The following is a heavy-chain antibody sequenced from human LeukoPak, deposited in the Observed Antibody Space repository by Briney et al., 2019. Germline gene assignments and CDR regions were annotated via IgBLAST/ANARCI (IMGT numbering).Heavy chain of an antibody. CDR2: IYTSGST. CDR1: GGSISSGSYY. CDR3: ARAGDRCSSTSCYSWFDP. D-gene: IGHD2-2*01. Sequence: SETLSLTCTVSGGSISSGSYYWSWIRQPAGKGLEWIGRIYTSGSTNYNPSLKSRVTISVDTSKNQSSLKLSSVTAADTAVYYCARAGDRCSSTSCYSWFDPWGQGTLVTVSS. V-gene: IGHV4-61*02. J-gene: IGHJ5*02.